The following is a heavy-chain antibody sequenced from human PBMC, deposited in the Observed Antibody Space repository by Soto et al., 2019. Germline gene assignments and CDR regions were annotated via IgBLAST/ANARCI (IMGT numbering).Heavy chain of an antibody. D-gene: IGHD6-13*01. CDR3: AKDRERDAWYEDY. V-gene: IGHV3-23*01. CDR2: ISGSDGST. J-gene: IGHJ4*02. CDR1: GFSFSSYA. Sequence: GSLRLSCVASGFSFSSYAMSWVRQAPGKGLEWVSVISGSDGSTYYADSVKGRFTISRDNSKSTLYLQMNSLRAEDTAVYYCAKDRERDAWYEDYWGQGTLVTVSS.